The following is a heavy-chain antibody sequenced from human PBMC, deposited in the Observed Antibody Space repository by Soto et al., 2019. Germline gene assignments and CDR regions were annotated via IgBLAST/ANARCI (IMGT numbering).Heavy chain of an antibody. CDR3: AKGRSYYYYYGVDV. Sequence: PGGSLRLSCAASGFTFSSYSMNWVRQAPGKGLEWVSYISSGSSTLDYADSVKGRFTISRDNAKNSLYLQMNSLRAEDTALYYCAKGRSYYYYYGVDVWGQGTTVTVSS. V-gene: IGHV3-48*01. CDR2: ISSGSSTL. CDR1: GFTFSSYS. J-gene: IGHJ6*02.